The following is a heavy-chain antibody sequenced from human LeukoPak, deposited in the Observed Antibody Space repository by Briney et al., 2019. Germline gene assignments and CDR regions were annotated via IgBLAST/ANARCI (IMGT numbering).Heavy chain of an antibody. D-gene: IGHD4-17*01. CDR1: GFTFSSYA. CDR2: ISSNGGST. J-gene: IGHJ4*02. V-gene: IGHV3-64*01. CDR3: ARDGNLGNNYGDYGDY. Sequence: GGSLRLSCAASGFTFSSYAMHWVRQAPGKGLEYVSAISSNGGSTYYANSVKGRFTISRDNSKNTLYLQMGSLRAEDMAVYYCARDGNLGNNYGDYGDYWGQGTLVTVSS.